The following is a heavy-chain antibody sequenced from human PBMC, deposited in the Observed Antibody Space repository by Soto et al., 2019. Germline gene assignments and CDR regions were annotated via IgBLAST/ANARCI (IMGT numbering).Heavy chain of an antibody. CDR3: AYRGESLRSGNYYFDY. J-gene: IGHJ4*02. Sequence: SGPTLVNPTQTLTLTCTFSGFSLNTAGVGVGWIRLPPGKALEWLALIYWDDDKRYSPALKSRLTITKDPSKNQVVLIMTNIAPVDTANYSCAYRGESLRSGNYYFDYWGQGALVTVSS. CDR1: GFSLNTAGVG. V-gene: IGHV2-5*02. D-gene: IGHD1-26*01. CDR2: IYWDDDK.